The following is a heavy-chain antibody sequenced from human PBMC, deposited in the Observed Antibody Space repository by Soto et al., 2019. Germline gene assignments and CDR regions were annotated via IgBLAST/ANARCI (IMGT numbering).Heavy chain of an antibody. CDR3: ARDRLAARQSRYYYYYGMDV. CDR2: ISSSSSYI. V-gene: IGHV3-21*01. D-gene: IGHD6-6*01. J-gene: IGHJ6*02. Sequence: GSLRLSCAASGFTFSSYSMNWVRQAPGKGLEWVSSISSSSSYIYYADSVKGRFTISRDKAKNSLYLQMNSLRAEDTAVYYCARDRLAARQSRYYYYYGMDVWGQGTTVTVSS. CDR1: GFTFSSYS.